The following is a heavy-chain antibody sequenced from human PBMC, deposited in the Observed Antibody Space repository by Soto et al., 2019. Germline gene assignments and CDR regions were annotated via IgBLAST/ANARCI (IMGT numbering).Heavy chain of an antibody. Sequence: QVQLVQSGAEVKKPGASVKVSCKASGYTFTGYYMHWVRQAPGQGLEWMGWINPNSGGTNYAQKCQGWVTMTRDTSISTAYMELSRLRSDDTAVYYCARAYCSSTSCYGVWYFDLWGRGTLVTVSS. J-gene: IGHJ2*01. CDR2: INPNSGGT. V-gene: IGHV1-2*04. CDR1: GYTFTGYY. CDR3: ARAYCSSTSCYGVWYFDL. D-gene: IGHD2-2*01.